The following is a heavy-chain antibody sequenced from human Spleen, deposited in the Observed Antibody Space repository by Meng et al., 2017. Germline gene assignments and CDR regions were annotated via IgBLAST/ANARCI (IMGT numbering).Heavy chain of an antibody. V-gene: IGHV3-23*01. CDR1: GFTFSDYY. CDR3: ARLTGYYYYYGMDV. D-gene: IGHD2-8*01. J-gene: IGHJ6*02. CDR2: ISGSGGST. Sequence: GGSLRLSCAASGFTFSDYYMNWVRQAPGKGLEWVSAISGSGGSTYYADSVKGRFTISRDNSKNTLYLQMNSLRAEDTAVYYCARLTGYYYYYGMDVWGQGTTVTVSS.